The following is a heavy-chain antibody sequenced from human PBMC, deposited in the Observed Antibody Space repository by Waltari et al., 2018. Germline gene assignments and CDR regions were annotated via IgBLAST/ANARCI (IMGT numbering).Heavy chain of an antibody. J-gene: IGHJ5*02. D-gene: IGHD5-18*01. CDR1: GFTCSSYG. CDR2: ISYDGSNK. CDR3: AKFSGYPGWFDP. V-gene: IGHV3-30*18. Sequence: QVQLVESGGGVVQPGRSLRLSCDASGFTCSSYGMHWVRQAPGKGLEWVAVISYDGSNKYYADSVKGRFTISRDNSKNTLYLQMNSLRAEDTAVYYCAKFSGYPGWFDPWGQGTLVTVSS.